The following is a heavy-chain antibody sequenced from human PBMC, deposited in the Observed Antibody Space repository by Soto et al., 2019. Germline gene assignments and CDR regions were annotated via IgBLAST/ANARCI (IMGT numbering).Heavy chain of an antibody. CDR2: IYYSGST. J-gene: IGHJ5*02. CDR1: GGSISSYY. V-gene: IGHV4-59*08. CDR3: ARHHFYNSFDP. Sequence: PSETLSLTCTVSGGSISSYYWSWIRQPPGKGLEWIGYIYYSGSTNYNPSLKSRVTISVDTSKNQFSLKLSSVTAADTAVYYCARHHFYNSFDPWGQGTLVTVSS.